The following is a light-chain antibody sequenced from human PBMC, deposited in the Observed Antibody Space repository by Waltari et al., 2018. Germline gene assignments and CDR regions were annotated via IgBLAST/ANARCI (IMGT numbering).Light chain of an antibody. V-gene: IGLV2-8*01. J-gene: IGLJ3*02. CDR2: EVT. Sequence: QSALTQPPSASGSPGQSVPISCTGTSRDFGNYNFVSWYQQHPAKAPKCIIYEVTKRSSGVPDRFSGSKSGNTASLTVSGLQAEDEADYYCSSFAGRWVFGGGTKLTVL. CDR1: SRDFGNYNF. CDR3: SSFAGRWV.